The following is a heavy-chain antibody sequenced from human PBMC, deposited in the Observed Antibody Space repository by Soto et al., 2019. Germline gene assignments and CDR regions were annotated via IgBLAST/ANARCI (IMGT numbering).Heavy chain of an antibody. V-gene: IGHV4-30-2*01. D-gene: IGHD4-17*01. J-gene: IGHJ4*02. Sequence: SETLSLTCAVSGGSISSGGYSWSWIRQPPGKGLEWIGYIYHSGSTYYNPSLKSRVTISVDRSKNQFSLKLSSVTAADTAVYYCARATTVTTTKEYYFDYWCQGTLVTVSS. CDR2: IYHSGST. CDR1: GGSISSGGYS. CDR3: ARATTVTTTKEYYFDY.